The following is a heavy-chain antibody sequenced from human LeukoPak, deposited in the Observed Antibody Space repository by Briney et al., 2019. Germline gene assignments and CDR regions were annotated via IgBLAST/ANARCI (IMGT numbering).Heavy chain of an antibody. Sequence: GASVKVSCKASGYTFTGYYLHWVRQAPGQGLEWMGWINPKSGGTHFAQKFQGRVTMTRDTSISTAYMELTRLTSDDTAVYYCARDSPELDYIDVWGQGTTVTVSS. D-gene: IGHD1-26*01. CDR3: ARDSPELDYIDV. CDR2: INPKSGGT. CDR1: GYTFTGYY. J-gene: IGHJ6*03. V-gene: IGHV1-2*02.